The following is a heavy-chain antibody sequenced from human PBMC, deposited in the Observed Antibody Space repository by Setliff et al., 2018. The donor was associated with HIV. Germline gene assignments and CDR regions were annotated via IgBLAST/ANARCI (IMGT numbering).Heavy chain of an antibody. CDR3: ANLHGGYAILTGYPLFDY. Sequence: PGGSLRLSCAASGFTFSSYGMHWVRQAPGKGLEWVAFIRYDGSNKYYADSVKGRFTISRDNSKNTLYLQMNSLRAEDTAVYYCANLHGGYAILTGYPLFDYWGQGTLVTVSS. CDR1: GFTFSSYG. CDR2: IRYDGSNK. V-gene: IGHV3-30*02. D-gene: IGHD3-9*01. J-gene: IGHJ4*02.